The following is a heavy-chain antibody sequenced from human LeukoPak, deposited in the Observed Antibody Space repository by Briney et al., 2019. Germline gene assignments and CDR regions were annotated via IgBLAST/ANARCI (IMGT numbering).Heavy chain of an antibody. J-gene: IGHJ4*02. Sequence: GGSLRLSCAASGFTFSSYAMSWVRQAPGKGLEGVSAISGSGGSTYYADSVKGRFTISRDNSKNTLYLKMNSLRAEDTAVYYCAKEGWEAAAGPPDYWGQGTLVTVSS. CDR2: ISGSGGST. V-gene: IGHV3-23*01. CDR3: AKEGWEAAAGPPDY. D-gene: IGHD6-13*01. CDR1: GFTFSSYA.